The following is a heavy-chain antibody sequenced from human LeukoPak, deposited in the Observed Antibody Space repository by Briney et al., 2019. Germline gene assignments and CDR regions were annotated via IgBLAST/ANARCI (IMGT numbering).Heavy chain of an antibody. CDR1: GFIFNNYA. D-gene: IGHD6-19*01. CDR3: AKDNRRHYTSGPNPDSLH. V-gene: IGHV3-9*01. J-gene: IGHJ4*02. CDR2: ISWNSGSI. Sequence: GGSLRLSRAGSGFIFNNYAMHWVRQPPGKGLEWVSGISWNSGSIDYADSVKGRFTISRDNAKNSLYLQMNSLRVEDTAFYYCAKDNRRHYTSGPNPDSLHWGQGALVTVSS.